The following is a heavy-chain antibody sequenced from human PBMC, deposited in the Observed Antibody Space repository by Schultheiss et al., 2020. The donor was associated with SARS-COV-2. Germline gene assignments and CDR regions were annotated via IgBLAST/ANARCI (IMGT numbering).Heavy chain of an antibody. D-gene: IGHD2-8*01. CDR2: ISSSGSTI. J-gene: IGHJ6*02. V-gene: IGHV3-48*04. CDR3: AREGGEKVSYCTNGICYYYYYYGMDV. Sequence: GGSLRLSCAASGFTFSSYSMNWVRQAPGKGLEWVSYISSSGSTIYYADSVKGRFTISRDNAKNTLYLQMNSLRAEDTAVYYCAREGGEKVSYCTNGICYYYYYYGMDVWGQGTTVTVSS. CDR1: GFTFSSYS.